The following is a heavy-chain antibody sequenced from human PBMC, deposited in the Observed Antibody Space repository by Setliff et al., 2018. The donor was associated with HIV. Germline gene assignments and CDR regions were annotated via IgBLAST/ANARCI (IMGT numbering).Heavy chain of an antibody. CDR2: IYTSGST. CDR3: ARINYSTSKGWGAAIGIDLTYFYAYYMDV. D-gene: IGHD2-2*01. Sequence: SETLSLTCTVSGDSISSGNYYWSWIRQPAGKGLEWIGRIYTSGSTKYNPSLKSPVTISVDTSKTRFSLTMTSATAADTAQYYCARINYSTSKGWGAAIGIDLTYFYAYYMDVWGKGISVTVSS. V-gene: IGHV4-61*02. CDR1: GDSISSGNYY. J-gene: IGHJ6*03.